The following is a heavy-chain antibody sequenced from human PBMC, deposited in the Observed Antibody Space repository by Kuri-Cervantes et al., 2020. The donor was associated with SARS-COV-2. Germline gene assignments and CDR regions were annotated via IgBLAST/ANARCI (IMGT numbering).Heavy chain of an antibody. Sequence: GESLKISCAAPGFTFSSYDMHWVRQATGKGLEWVSAIGTAGDTYYPGSVKGRFTTSRENAKNSLYLQMSSLRAGDTAVYYCARDGQYYYDSSGYYADWYFDLWGRGTLVTVSS. D-gene: IGHD3-22*01. V-gene: IGHV3-13*04. CDR1: GFTFSSYD. CDR2: IGTAGDT. CDR3: ARDGQYYYDSSGYYADWYFDL. J-gene: IGHJ2*01.